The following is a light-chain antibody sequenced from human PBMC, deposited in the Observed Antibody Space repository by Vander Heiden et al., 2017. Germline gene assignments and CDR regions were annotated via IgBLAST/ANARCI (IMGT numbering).Light chain of an antibody. Sequence: VMTQSPATLSVSPGERATLSCRASQSVSSNLAWYQQKPGQAPRLLIYGASTRATGIPARFSGSGYGTEFTLTISSRQSEDFAVYYCQQNNNWPTYTFGQGTKMEIK. CDR2: GAS. CDR3: QQNNNWPTYT. V-gene: IGKV3-15*01. CDR1: QSVSSN. J-gene: IGKJ2*01.